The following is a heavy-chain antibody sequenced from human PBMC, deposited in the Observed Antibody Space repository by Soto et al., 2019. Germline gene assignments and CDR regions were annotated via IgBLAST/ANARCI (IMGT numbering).Heavy chain of an antibody. Sequence: ASLKVSCKSSGYTFSNYAIHWVRHAPGQGLEWMGWINAGNGDRKYSQRFQGRVTITRDTSASTAYMELSGLRSEDTAVYYCARRLKGSGDSLFEPWGQGTLVIVSS. D-gene: IGHD4-17*01. J-gene: IGHJ5*02. CDR3: ARRLKGSGDSLFEP. CDR2: INAGNGDR. CDR1: GYTFSNYA. V-gene: IGHV1-3*01.